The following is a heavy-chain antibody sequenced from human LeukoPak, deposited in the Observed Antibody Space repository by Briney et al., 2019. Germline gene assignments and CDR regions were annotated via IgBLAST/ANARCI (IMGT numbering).Heavy chain of an antibody. CDR3: ARSDIAAAGIDGDY. CDR1: GYTFTGYY. D-gene: IGHD6-13*01. V-gene: IGHV1-2*02. CDR2: INPNSGGT. Sequence: ASVKVSCKASGYTFTGYYMHWVRQAPGQGLEWMGWINPNSGGTNYAQKFQGRVTMTRDTSISTAYMELSRLRSDDTAVYYCARSDIAAAGIDGDYWGQGTLVTVSS. J-gene: IGHJ4*02.